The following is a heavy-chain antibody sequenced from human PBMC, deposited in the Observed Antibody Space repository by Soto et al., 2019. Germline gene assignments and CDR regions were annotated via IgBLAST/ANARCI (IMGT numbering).Heavy chain of an antibody. CDR3: AREGSAALYMVPDYYYYGMDV. Sequence: GGSLRLSCAASGFTFSSYGMHWVRQAPGKGLEWVAVIWYDGSNKYYADSVKGRFTISRDNSKNTLYLQMNSLRAEDTAVYYCAREGSAALYMVPDYYYYGMDVWGQGTTVTVSS. V-gene: IGHV3-33*01. D-gene: IGHD6-13*01. CDR2: IWYDGSNK. CDR1: GFTFSSYG. J-gene: IGHJ6*02.